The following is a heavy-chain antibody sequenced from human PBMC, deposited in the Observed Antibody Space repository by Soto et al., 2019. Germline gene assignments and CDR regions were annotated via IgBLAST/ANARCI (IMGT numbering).Heavy chain of an antibody. V-gene: IGHV2-5*02. CDR2: IYWDDDT. CDR3: AHRQRSGTYFHF. J-gene: IGHJ4*02. Sequence: QITLKESGPTLVKPTQTLTLTCTFSGFSLSTSGVGVGWIRQPPGEALEWLALIYWDDDTRYSPSLRSRLAVTKDTSKNQVVLTILDMDPEDTATYYCAHRQRSGTYFHFWGQGTLVTVSS. CDR1: GFSLSTSGVG. D-gene: IGHD3-10*01.